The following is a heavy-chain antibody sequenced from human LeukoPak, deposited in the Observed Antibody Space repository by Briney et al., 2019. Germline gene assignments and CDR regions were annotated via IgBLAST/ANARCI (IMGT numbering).Heavy chain of an antibody. CDR1: GFTFSTYT. Sequence: GGSLRLSCAASGFTFSTYTMNWVRQAPGKGLELVSSISSSSSYIYYADSVRGRFTISRDNAENSLYLQMNSLRAEETAVYFCARGFYDYFWGSYRQNIFDYWGQGTLVTVSS. D-gene: IGHD3-16*02. V-gene: IGHV3-21*01. CDR2: ISSSSSYI. CDR3: ARGFYDYFWGSYRQNIFDY. J-gene: IGHJ4*02.